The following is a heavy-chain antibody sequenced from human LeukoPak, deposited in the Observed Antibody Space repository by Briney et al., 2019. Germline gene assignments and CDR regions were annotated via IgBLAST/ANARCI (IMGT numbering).Heavy chain of an antibody. CDR3: ATGARTILYDTVGTDY. D-gene: IGHD3-22*01. V-gene: IGHV1-69-2*01. CDR1: GYTFIDYY. CDR2: VDPEDGET. Sequence: GASVKVSCKASGYTFIDYYMHWVQQAPGKGLEWMGHVDPEDGETKYAEKFQGRVAITADTSTDTAYIELSSLRSEDTAVYYCATGARTILYDTVGTDYWGQGTLVTVSS. J-gene: IGHJ4*02.